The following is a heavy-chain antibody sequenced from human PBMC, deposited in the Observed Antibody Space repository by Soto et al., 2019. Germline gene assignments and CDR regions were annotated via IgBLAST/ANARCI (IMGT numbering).Heavy chain of an antibody. CDR2: INPNSGVT. Sequence: GASVKVSCKASGYTFTAFYMHWVRQAPGQGLEWMGWINPNSGVTNLAQKFQGRVTMTRDTSISTAYMELSRLTSDDTAVFYCAAALGNFWGQGTLVTVSS. CDR3: AAALGNF. CDR1: GYTFTAFY. J-gene: IGHJ4*02. V-gene: IGHV1-2*02. D-gene: IGHD7-27*01.